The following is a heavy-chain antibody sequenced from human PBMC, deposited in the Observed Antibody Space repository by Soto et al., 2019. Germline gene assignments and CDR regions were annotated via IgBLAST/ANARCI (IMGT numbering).Heavy chain of an antibody. CDR1: GFIFSSYA. CDR2: ISNDGETT. V-gene: IGHV3-64D*06. Sequence: EVQVVESGGGLVQPGGSLRLSCSASGFIFSSYAMHWVRQAPGKGLEYLSVISNDGETTYYADSVKGRFTISRDNSKNTMYLQMSGLRVEDTAVYYCVKAGYNVYDSASDIWGQGTMVTVSS. J-gene: IGHJ3*02. CDR3: VKAGYNVYDSASDI. D-gene: IGHD5-12*01.